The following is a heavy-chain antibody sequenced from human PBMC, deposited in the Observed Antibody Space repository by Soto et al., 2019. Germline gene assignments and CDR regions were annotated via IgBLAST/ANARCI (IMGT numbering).Heavy chain of an antibody. Sequence: GGSLRLSCAASGFTFSSYAMSWVLQAPGQGLEWVSAISGSGGSTYYADSVKGRFTISRDNSKNTLYLQMNSLRAEDTAVYYCAKDVNFSDYFPEYFQHWGQGTLVTVSS. CDR3: AKDVNFSDYFPEYFQH. J-gene: IGHJ1*01. D-gene: IGHD4-4*01. CDR2: ISGSGGST. CDR1: GFTFSSYA. V-gene: IGHV3-23*01.